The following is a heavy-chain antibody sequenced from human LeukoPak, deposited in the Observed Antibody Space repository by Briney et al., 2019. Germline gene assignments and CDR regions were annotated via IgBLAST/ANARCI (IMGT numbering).Heavy chain of an antibody. CDR2: TYYRSKWYN. CDR3: AREKWIQLWPRYFDY. V-gene: IGHV6-1*01. D-gene: IGHD5-18*01. J-gene: IGHJ4*02. Sequence: KRSQTLSLTCAISGDSVSSNSAAWNWIRQSPSRGLEWLGRTYYRSKWYNDYAVSVKSRITINPDTSKNQFSLQLNSVTPEDTAVYYCAREKWIQLWPRYFDYWGQGTLVTVSP. CDR1: GDSVSSNSAA.